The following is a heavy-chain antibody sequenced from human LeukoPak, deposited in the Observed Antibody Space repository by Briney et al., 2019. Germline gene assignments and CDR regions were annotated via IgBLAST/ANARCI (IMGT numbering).Heavy chain of an antibody. V-gene: IGHV3-21*01. J-gene: IGHJ4*02. D-gene: IGHD3-9*01. CDR2: ISSSSSYI. CDR1: GFTFSSYS. CDR3: AREYYDILTPYYFDY. Sequence: GGSLRLSCAASGFTFSSYSMNWVRQAPGKGLEWVSSISSSSSYIYYADSVKGRFTISRDNSKNTLYLQMNSLRAEDTAVYYCAREYYDILTPYYFDYWGQGTLVTVSS.